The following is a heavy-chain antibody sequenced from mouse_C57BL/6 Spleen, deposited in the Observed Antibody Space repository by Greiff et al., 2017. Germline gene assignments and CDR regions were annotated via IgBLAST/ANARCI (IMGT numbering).Heavy chain of an antibody. D-gene: IGHD1-1*01. CDR1: GYTFTSYG. V-gene: IGHV1-81*01. J-gene: IGHJ3*01. CDR3: ARPSSTVVATPFAY. CDR2: IYPRSGNT. Sequence: QVQLQQSGAELARPGASVKLSCKASGYTFTSYGISWVKQRTGQGLEWIGEIYPRSGNTYYNEKFKGKATLTADKSSSTAYMALRSLTSEDSAVYFCARPSSTVVATPFAYWGQGTLVTVSA.